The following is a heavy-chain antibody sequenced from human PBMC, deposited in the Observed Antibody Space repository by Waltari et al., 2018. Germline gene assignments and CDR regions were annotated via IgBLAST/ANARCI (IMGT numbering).Heavy chain of an antibody. V-gene: IGHV4-34*01. Sequence: QVQLQQWGAGLLKPSETLSLTCAVYGGSFSGYYWSWIRQPPGKGLEWIGEIGHSGTTNYNPSLKSRVTISLDTSKNQFSLKLSSVTAADTAVYYCARQEIIVEVTGDAFDIWGQGTMVTVSS. CDR2: IGHSGTT. J-gene: IGHJ3*02. D-gene: IGHD2-21*02. CDR3: ARQEIIVEVTGDAFDI. CDR1: GGSFSGYY.